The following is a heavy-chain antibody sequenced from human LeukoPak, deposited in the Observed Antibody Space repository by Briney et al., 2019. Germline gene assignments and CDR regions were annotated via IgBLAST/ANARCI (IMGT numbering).Heavy chain of an antibody. V-gene: IGHV3-23*01. CDR1: VFTFSSYA. J-gene: IGHJ4*02. D-gene: IGHD5-18*01. CDR3: VTRQWIQLWLLDY. CDR2: ISGRGGST. Sequence: GGSLRLSCAASVFTFSSYAMSGVRQAPGKELEWVSAISGRGGSTYYADSLKGRFTISRDNSKNTLYLQMNSLRAEETAVYYCVTRQWIQLWLLDYWAQGTVVTVSS.